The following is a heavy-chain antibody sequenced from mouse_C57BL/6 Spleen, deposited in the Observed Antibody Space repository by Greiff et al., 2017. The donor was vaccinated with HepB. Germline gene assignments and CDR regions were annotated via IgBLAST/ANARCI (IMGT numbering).Heavy chain of an antibody. J-gene: IGHJ1*03. D-gene: IGHD1-1*01. Sequence: EVKLVESGPGLVKPSQSLSLTCSVTGYSITSGYYWNWIRQFPGNKLEWMGYISYDGSNNYNPSLKNRISITRDTSKNQFFLKLNSVTTEDTATYYCAVLARYFDVWGTGTTVTVSS. CDR3: AVLARYFDV. CDR2: ISYDGSN. CDR1: GYSITSGYY. V-gene: IGHV3-6*01.